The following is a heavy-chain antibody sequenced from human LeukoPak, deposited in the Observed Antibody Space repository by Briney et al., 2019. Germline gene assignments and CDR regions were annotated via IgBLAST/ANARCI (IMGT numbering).Heavy chain of an antibody. CDR1: GYTFTNYG. V-gene: IGHV1-18*01. CDR3: ARDLYDFWSGREPYYFDY. D-gene: IGHD3-3*01. Sequence: ASVKASCKASGYTFTNYGISWVRQAPGQGLEWMGWISAYNGNTNYAQKLQGRVTMTTDTSTSTAYMELRSLRSDDTAVYYCARDLYDFWSGREPYYFDYWGQGTLVTVSS. CDR2: ISAYNGNT. J-gene: IGHJ4*02.